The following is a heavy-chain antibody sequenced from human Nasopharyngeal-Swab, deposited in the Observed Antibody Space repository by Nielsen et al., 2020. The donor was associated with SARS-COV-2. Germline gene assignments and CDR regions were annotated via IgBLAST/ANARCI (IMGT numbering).Heavy chain of an antibody. CDR2: INSDGSST. CDR1: GFTFSSYW. CDR3: ARDRDGYNFKSTNDAFDI. D-gene: IGHD5-24*01. J-gene: IGHJ3*02. Sequence: GESLKISCAASGFTFSSYWMHWVRQAPGKGLVWVSRINSDGSSTSYADSVKGRFTISRDNAKNTLYLQMNSLRAEDTAVYYCARDRDGYNFKSTNDAFDIWGQGTMVTVSS. V-gene: IGHV3-74*01.